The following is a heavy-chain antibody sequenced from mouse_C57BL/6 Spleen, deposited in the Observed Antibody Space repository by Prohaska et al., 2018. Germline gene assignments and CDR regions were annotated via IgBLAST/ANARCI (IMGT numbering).Heavy chain of an antibody. CDR1: GFTFSGFW. CDR2: IKSDGSAI. V-gene: IGHV11-2*01. D-gene: IGHD2-1*01. Sequence: EVQLLETGGGLVQPGGSRGLSCEGSGFTFSGFWMSWVRQTPGKTLEWIGDIKSDGSAINYAPSIKDRFTIFRDNDKNTLYLQMSNVRSEDTATYFCMRYGNYWYFDVWGTGTTVTVSS. J-gene: IGHJ1*03. CDR3: MRYGNYWYFDV.